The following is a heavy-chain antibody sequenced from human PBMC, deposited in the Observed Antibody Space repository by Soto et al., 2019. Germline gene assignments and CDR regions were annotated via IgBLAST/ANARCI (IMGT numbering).Heavy chain of an antibody. Sequence: ASVKVSCKAFGYTFTGYYLHWVRQAPGQGLEWMGWINPNSGGTNCAQKFQGRVTMTRDTSISTAYMELSGLRSDDTAVYYCASDPVADSGGGYWGQGNLVTVSS. CDR1: GYTFTGYY. V-gene: IGHV1-2*02. CDR3: ASDPVADSGGGY. CDR2: INPNSGGT. D-gene: IGHD6-19*01. J-gene: IGHJ4*02.